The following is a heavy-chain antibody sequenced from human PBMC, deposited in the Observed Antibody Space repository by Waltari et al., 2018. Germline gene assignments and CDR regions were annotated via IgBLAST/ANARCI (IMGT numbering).Heavy chain of an antibody. V-gene: IGHV4-39*01. CDR3: ATYIGASVGTAAFDV. Sequence: QLQLQESGPGPVKPSETLSLTCSVSGGSIDTPKHYWSWIRQPPGQGLEWIGTISYAGTTYTNPSLRSRLTMSRDTSKNQSSLTLGSTTAADTAVYYCATYIGASVGTAAFDVWGQGTMVTVSS. CDR1: GGSIDTPKHY. CDR2: ISYAGTT. D-gene: IGHD5-12*01. J-gene: IGHJ3*01.